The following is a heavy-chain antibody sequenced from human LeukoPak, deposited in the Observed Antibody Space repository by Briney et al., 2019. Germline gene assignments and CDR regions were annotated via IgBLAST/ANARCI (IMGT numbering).Heavy chain of an antibody. CDR3: ARDRLSGYQAGLKAFDI. J-gene: IGHJ3*02. CDR1: GGSIYNYY. D-gene: IGHD3-9*01. V-gene: IGHV4-59*01. Sequence: PSETLSLTCTVSGGSIYNYYWSWIRQPPGKGLEWIGYIYYSGSTNYNPSLKSRVTISVDTSKNQFSLKLSSVTAADTAVYYCARDRLSGYQAGLKAFDIWGQGTMVTVSS. CDR2: IYYSGST.